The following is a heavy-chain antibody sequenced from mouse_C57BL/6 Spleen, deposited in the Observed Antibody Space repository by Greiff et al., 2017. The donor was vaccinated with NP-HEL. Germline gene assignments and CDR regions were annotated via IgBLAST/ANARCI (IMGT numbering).Heavy chain of an antibody. V-gene: IGHV5-17*01. CDR3: ARPYYYGSSVDYYAMDY. CDR1: GFTFSDYG. D-gene: IGHD1-1*01. Sequence: EVKVVESGGGLVKPGGSLKLSCAASGFTFSDYGMHWVRQAPEKGLEWVAYISSGSSTIYYADTVKGRFTISRENAKNTLFLQMTSLRSEDTAMYYCARPYYYGSSVDYYAMDYWGQGTSVTVSS. CDR2: ISSGSSTI. J-gene: IGHJ4*01.